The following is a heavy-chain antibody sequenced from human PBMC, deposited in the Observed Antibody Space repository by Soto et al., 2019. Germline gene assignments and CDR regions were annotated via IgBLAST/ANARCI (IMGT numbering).Heavy chain of an antibody. CDR1: GFTFSSYG. CDR3: AKATGEGGY. CDR2: ISYDGSNK. Sequence: QVQLVESGGGVVQPGRSLRLSCAASGFTFSSYGMHWVRQAPGKGLEWVAVISYDGSNKYYADSVKGRFTISRDNSKNTLYLQMNSLRAEDTAVYYCAKATGEGGYCGQGTLVTVSS. V-gene: IGHV3-30*18. J-gene: IGHJ4*02. D-gene: IGHD7-27*01.